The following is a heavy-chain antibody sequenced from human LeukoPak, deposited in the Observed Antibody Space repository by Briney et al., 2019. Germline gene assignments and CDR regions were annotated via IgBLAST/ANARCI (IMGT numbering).Heavy chain of an antibody. CDR1: GGSFSGYY. J-gene: IGHJ4*02. V-gene: IGHV4-34*01. CDR2: INHSGST. D-gene: IGHD3-9*01. Sequence: SETLSLTCAVYGGSFSGYYWNWIRQPPGKGLEWIGEINHSGSTNYNPSLKSRVTVSLDTSKDQFSLKLSSVTAADTAVYYCARGRAYFDWGQGTLVTVSS. CDR3: ARGRAYFD.